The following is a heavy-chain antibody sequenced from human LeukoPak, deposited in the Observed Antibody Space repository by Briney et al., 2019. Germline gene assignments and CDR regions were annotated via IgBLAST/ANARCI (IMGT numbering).Heavy chain of an antibody. Sequence: PSETLSLTCTVSGGSISSSSYYWGWIRQPPGKGLEWIGSIYYSGSTYYNPSLKSRVTISVDTSKNQFSLKLSSVTAADTAVYYCARGIRFGEFQPLDYWGQGTLVTVSS. CDR1: GGSISSSSYY. V-gene: IGHV4-39*07. D-gene: IGHD3-10*01. CDR3: ARGIRFGEFQPLDY. J-gene: IGHJ4*02. CDR2: IYYSGST.